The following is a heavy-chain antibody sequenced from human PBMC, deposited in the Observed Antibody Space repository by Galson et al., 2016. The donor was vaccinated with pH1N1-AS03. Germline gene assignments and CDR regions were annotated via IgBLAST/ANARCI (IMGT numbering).Heavy chain of an antibody. V-gene: IGHV5-10-1*01. CDR1: GYSFTNYW. CDR3: ARGYSGFGFVY. CDR2: FDPSDSHT. Sequence: QSGAEVKKPGESLRISCKGSGYSFTNYWINWVRQMPGKGLEWMGRFDPSDSHTSYSPSFQGPVTFSADKSINTAYLQWSTLKSSDTAIYYCARGYSGFGFVYWGQGTLVTVSS. D-gene: IGHD5-12*01. J-gene: IGHJ4*02.